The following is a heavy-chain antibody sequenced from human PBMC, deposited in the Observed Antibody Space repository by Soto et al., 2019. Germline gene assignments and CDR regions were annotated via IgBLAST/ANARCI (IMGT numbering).Heavy chain of an antibody. Sequence: PGGSLRLSCGVSGFTVTSNGVSWVRQAPGKGLEWVSAISPNGQGIWYADSVKGRFTISRDNSKNTLHLQMNSLSAEDTAFYYCAKDRGGFAGGWEYFDVWGQGALVTVSS. V-gene: IGHV3-23*01. D-gene: IGHD6-19*01. CDR1: GFTVTSNG. J-gene: IGHJ4*02. CDR2: ISPNGQGI. CDR3: AKDRGGFAGGWEYFDV.